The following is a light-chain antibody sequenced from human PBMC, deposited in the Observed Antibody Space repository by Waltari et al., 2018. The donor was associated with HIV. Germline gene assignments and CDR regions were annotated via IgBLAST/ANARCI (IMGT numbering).Light chain of an antibody. CDR2: SNN. J-gene: IGLJ3*02. Sequence: QSVLTQPPSASGTPGQRVTISCSGSSSNIGSNTVNWYQQLPGTAPKPRICSNNRRPSGGPARLSGSKSGTAASLAIRELQSEDEANYYCAAWDDSLIGPVFGGGTKLTVL. V-gene: IGLV1-44*01. CDR3: AAWDDSLIGPV. CDR1: SSNIGSNT.